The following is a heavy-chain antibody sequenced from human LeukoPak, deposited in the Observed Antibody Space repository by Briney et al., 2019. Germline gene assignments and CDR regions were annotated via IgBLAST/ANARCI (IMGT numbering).Heavy chain of an antibody. V-gene: IGHV1-2*04. Sequence: GASVKVSCKASGYTFTGYYMHWVRQAPGQELEWMGWINPNSGGTNYAQKFQGWVTMTRDTSISTAYMELSRLRSDDTAVYYCARGSVAVAGVLDAFDIWGQGTMVTVSS. CDR1: GYTFTGYY. CDR2: INPNSGGT. CDR3: ARGSVAVAGVLDAFDI. D-gene: IGHD6-19*01. J-gene: IGHJ3*02.